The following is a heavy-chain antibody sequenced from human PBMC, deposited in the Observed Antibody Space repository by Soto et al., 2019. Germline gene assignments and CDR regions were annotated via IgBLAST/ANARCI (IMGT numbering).Heavy chain of an antibody. V-gene: IGHV3-15*07. J-gene: IGHJ6*02. CDR2: IKSKTDGGTT. D-gene: IGHD6-25*01. Sequence: EVQLVESGGGLVKPGGSLRLSCAASGFTFSNAWMNWVRQAPGKGLEWVGRIKSKTDGGTTDYAAPLKGRFTISRDDSKNTLYLQMNSLKTEDTAVYYCTTGQGSGYYYYYYGMDVWGQGTTVTVSS. CDR3: TTGQGSGYYYYYYGMDV. CDR1: GFTFSNAW.